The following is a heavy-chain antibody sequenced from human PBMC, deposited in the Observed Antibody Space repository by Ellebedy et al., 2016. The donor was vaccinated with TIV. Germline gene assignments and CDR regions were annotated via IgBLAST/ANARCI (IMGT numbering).Heavy chain of an antibody. J-gene: IGHJ6*02. Sequence: GGSLRLXCAGFGFSFTYYAMSWVRQAPGKGLEWVSGIRSRADYADSVKGRFTISRDNSKRTLYLQMNSLRAEDTAVYYCARDRIFRVQSYSESGTYVFDVWGHGTTVTVSS. CDR3: ARDRIFRVQSYSESGTYVFDV. CDR2: IRSRA. D-gene: IGHD3-10*01. CDR1: GFSFTYYA. V-gene: IGHV3-23*01.